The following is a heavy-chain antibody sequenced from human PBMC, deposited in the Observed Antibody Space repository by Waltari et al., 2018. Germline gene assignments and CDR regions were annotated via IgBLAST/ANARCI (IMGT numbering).Heavy chain of an antibody. CDR2: IYHSGST. Sequence: QVQLQESGPGLVKPSETLSLTCAVSGYSISSGYYWGWIRQPPGKGLEWIGSIYHSGSTYYNPALKSRVTISVDTSKNQFSLKLSSVTAADTAVYYCARHTTTGTTSEYGGQGTLVTVSS. D-gene: IGHD1-1*01. CDR1: GYSISSGYY. CDR3: ARHTTTGTTSEY. J-gene: IGHJ4*02. V-gene: IGHV4-38-2*01.